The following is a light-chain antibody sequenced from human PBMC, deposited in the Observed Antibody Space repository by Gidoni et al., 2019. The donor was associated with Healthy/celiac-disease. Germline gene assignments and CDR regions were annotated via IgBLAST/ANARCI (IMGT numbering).Light chain of an antibody. V-gene: IGLV3-21*04. Sequence: SYVLTQPPSVSVAPGKTARITCGGNNIGSKSVHWYQQKSGQAPVLVIYYDSDRPSGIPERFSGSNSGNTATLTISRVEAGDEADYYWQVWDSSSDHVVFGGGTKLTVL. J-gene: IGLJ2*01. CDR2: YDS. CDR1: NIGSKS. CDR3: QVWDSSSDHVV.